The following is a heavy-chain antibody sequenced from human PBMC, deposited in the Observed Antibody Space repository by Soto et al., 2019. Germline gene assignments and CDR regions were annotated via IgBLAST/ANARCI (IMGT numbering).Heavy chain of an antibody. Sequence: PGGSLGLSCAAYGFTFSSYAMQWVRQAPGKGLEWVAVISYDGSNKYYADSVKGRFTISRDNSKNTLYLQMNSLRAEDTAVYYCARDSSSWYGAGSRLAFDYYYGMDVWGQGTTVTVSS. CDR2: ISYDGSNK. D-gene: IGHD6-13*01. V-gene: IGHV3-30-3*01. CDR1: GFTFSSYA. J-gene: IGHJ6*02. CDR3: ARDSSSWYGAGSRLAFDYYYGMDV.